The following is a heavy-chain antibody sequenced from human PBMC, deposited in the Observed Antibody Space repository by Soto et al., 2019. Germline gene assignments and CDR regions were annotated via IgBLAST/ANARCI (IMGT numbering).Heavy chain of an antibody. V-gene: IGHV4-30-4*01. D-gene: IGHD2-8*01. CDR2: IFYSGTT. CDR3: AKNGGYYYGMDV. Sequence: PSETLSLTCTVSGDSISSADYYWSWIRQTPGKGLEWIGHIFYSGTTYYNPSLKSRLTISVDTSKNHSSLRLTSVTAEDTAVYYCAKNGGYYYGMDVWGQGTTVTVSS. J-gene: IGHJ6*02. CDR1: GDSISSADYY.